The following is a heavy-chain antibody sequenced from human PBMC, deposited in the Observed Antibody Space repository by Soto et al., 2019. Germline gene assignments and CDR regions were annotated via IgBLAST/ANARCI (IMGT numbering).Heavy chain of an antibody. D-gene: IGHD3-10*01. V-gene: IGHV4-39*01. J-gene: IGHJ4*02. CDR3: ARPYGSGSYYTLWFDY. CDR1: GGCSGSSSNY. CDR2: IYYSGST. Sequence: VYGGCSGSSSNYWGWIRQPPGKGLEWIGSIYYSGSTYYNPSLKSRVTISVDTSKNQFSLKLSSVTAADTAVYYCARPYGSGSYYTLWFDYWGQG.